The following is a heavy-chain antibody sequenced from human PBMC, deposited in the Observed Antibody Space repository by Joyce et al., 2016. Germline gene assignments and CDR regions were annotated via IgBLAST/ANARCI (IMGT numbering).Heavy chain of an antibody. CDR1: GYKFTDCY. CDR3: ARGVEGEPFSMDF. Sequence: QVQLVQSGAEVRKPGASVKVSCKASGYKFTDCYFHWVRQAPGQGLEWMGWIKPDSGGTNYAQKFQGRVTMTRDTSINTAYMDLSGLRSDDTAFYFCARGVEGEPFSMDFWGQGTLVTVSS. CDR2: IKPDSGGT. J-gene: IGHJ4*02. D-gene: IGHD2/OR15-2a*01. V-gene: IGHV1-2*02.